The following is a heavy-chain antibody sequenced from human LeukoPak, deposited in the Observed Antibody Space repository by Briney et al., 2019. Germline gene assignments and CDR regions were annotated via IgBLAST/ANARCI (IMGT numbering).Heavy chain of an antibody. CDR2: IIPIFGTA. V-gene: IGHV1-69*06. J-gene: IGHJ6*04. CDR1: GGTFSSYA. Sequence: ASVKVSCKASGGTFSSYAISWVRQAPGHGLEWMGGIIPIFGTANYAQKFQGRVTITADKSTSTAYMELSSLRSEDTAVYYCAREQILTGYYSYYVMDVWGKGTTVTVSS. CDR3: AREQILTGYYSYYVMDV. D-gene: IGHD3-9*01.